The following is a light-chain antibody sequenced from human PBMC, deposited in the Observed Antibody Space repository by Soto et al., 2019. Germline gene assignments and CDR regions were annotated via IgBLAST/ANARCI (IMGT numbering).Light chain of an antibody. V-gene: IGKV3-11*01. CDR2: DAS. Sequence: EIVLKQSPATLSVSPGESATLSLRATRSVSSYLAWYQQKPGQAPRLLIYDASSRPTDIPARFSGSGSGTDFTLTISSLEPEDFALYYCQQRSNWPITFGQGTRLEIK. J-gene: IGKJ5*01. CDR1: RSVSSY. CDR3: QQRSNWPIT.